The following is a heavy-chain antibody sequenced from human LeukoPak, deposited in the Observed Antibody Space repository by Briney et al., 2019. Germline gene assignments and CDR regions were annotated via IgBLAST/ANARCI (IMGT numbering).Heavy chain of an antibody. CDR1: GGSVNSGSYY. CDR3: ARESELVRSFDI. D-gene: IGHD3-10*01. V-gene: IGHV4-61*01. CDR2: IYYSGST. J-gene: IGHJ3*02. Sequence: SETLSLTCTVSGGSVNSGSYYWNWIRQPPGKGLEWIGYIYYSGSTNYNPSLKSRVTISVDTSKNQFSLKLSSVTAADAAVYYCARESELVRSFDIWGQGTMVNVSS.